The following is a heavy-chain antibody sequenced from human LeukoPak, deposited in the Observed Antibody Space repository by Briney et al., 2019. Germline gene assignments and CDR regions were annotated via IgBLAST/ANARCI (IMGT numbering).Heavy chain of an antibody. J-gene: IGHJ4*02. Sequence: SETLSLTCTVSGVSISSYHWSWIRQPAGKGLEWIGRIYTSGSTNYNPSLKSRVTMSVDTSKNQFSLKLSSVTAADTAVYYCARASSTVTAFDYWGQGTLVTVSS. CDR2: IYTSGST. CDR1: GVSISSYH. CDR3: ARASSTVTAFDY. V-gene: IGHV4-4*07. D-gene: IGHD2-21*02.